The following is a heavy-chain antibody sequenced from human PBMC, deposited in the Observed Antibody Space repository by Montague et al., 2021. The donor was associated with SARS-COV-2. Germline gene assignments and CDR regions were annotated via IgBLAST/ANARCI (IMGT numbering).Heavy chain of an antibody. V-gene: IGHV4-39*01. CDR3: ARLHCSSTSCYYLFFADTSHFDY. CDR1: AGTISTSSYY. J-gene: IGHJ4*01. CDR2: MDNSGIT. Sequence: SETLSLTCAVSAGTISTSSYYWGWIRKRPGKGPAWIGSMDNSGITYYNTALKNPGTVSVDTSKNQFSLKLSSVTAADTAVYYCARLHCSSTSCYYLFFADTSHFDYWGNVTLATVAS. D-gene: IGHD2-2*01.